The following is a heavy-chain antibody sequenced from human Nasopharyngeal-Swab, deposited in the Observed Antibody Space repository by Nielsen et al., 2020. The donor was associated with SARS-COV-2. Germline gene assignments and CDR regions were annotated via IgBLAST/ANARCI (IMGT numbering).Heavy chain of an antibody. CDR3: ATGEYSSGWWIFDY. V-gene: IGHV3-7*01. D-gene: IGHD6-19*01. J-gene: IGHJ4*02. CDR1: GFIFGGYW. CDR2: IHQHGNDK. Sequence: GGSLRLSCEASGFIFGGYWMTWVRQAPGKGLEWVANIHQHGNDKYYVDSVRGRFTISRDNAKNSLYLQMDSLRDEDTAVYFCATGEYSSGWWIFDYWGQGTLVTVSS.